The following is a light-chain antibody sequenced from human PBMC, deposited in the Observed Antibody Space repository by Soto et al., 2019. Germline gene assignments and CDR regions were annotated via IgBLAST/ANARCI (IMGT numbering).Light chain of an antibody. V-gene: IGKV3-11*01. CDR1: QSMNNY. CDR3: QQRSKWPIT. J-gene: IGKJ4*01. CDR2: DAS. Sequence: EIVLTQSPATLSLSPGERATLSCRASQSMNNYLGWYQQKPGPAPRLLIYDASNRAAGIPPSFSGSVSGTDFTLTSSSLEPEDFAVYYCQQRSKWPITFGGGTKVEIK.